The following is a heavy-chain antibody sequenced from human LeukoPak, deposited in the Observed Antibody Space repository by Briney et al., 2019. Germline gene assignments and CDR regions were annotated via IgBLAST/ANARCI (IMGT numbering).Heavy chain of an antibody. Sequence: GGSLRLSCAASGFTFSSYEMNWVRQAPGKGLEWVSYIPSRGNTIYYADSVKGRFTISRDNAKISLYLQMNSLRVEDTAIYYCARSLGPTRPFDYWGQGTLLIVSS. CDR1: GFTFSSYE. CDR3: ARSLGPTRPFDY. J-gene: IGHJ4*02. D-gene: IGHD5-24*01. CDR2: IPSRGNTI. V-gene: IGHV3-48*03.